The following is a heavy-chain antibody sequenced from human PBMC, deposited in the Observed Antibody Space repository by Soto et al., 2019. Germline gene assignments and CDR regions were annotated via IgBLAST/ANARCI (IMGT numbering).Heavy chain of an antibody. CDR1: GFTFSSYA. CDR3: ARGRRRWLHYYFDY. V-gene: IGHV3-30-3*01. CDR2: ISYDGSNK. J-gene: IGHJ4*02. Sequence: QVQLVESGGGVVQPGRSLRLSCAASGFTFSSYAMHWVRQAPGKGLEWVVVISYDGSNKYYADSVKGRFTISRDNSKNTLYLQMNSLRAEDTAVYYCARGRRRWLHYYFDYWGQGTLVTVSS. D-gene: IGHD5-12*01.